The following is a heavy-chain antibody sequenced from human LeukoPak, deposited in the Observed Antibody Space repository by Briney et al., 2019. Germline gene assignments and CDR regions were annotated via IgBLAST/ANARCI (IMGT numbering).Heavy chain of an antibody. D-gene: IGHD3-22*01. CDR3: ATSSGSRGLYFDF. CDR1: GLTFSTFW. J-gene: IGHJ4*02. Sequence: GRSLRLSCAASGLTFSTFWMSWVRQAPGKGLERVANIKEEGSEKYYVDSVKGRFTISRDSAKNSLYLQMNSLRAEDTAVYYCATSSGSRGLYFDFWGQGTLVTVSS. V-gene: IGHV3-7*01. CDR2: IKEEGSEK.